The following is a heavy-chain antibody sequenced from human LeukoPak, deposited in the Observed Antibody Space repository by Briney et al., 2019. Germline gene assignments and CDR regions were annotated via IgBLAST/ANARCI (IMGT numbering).Heavy chain of an antibody. Sequence: ASVKVSCKASGYTFTRHYMHWVRQAPGQGLEWMGIINPSGGTTSYAQKLQGRVTMTRDTSTTTVYMELSSLRFEDTAVYYCARGKEGSGWYGGWFDPWGQGTLVTVSS. V-gene: IGHV1-46*04. CDR3: ARGKEGSGWYGGWFDP. J-gene: IGHJ5*02. D-gene: IGHD6-19*01. CDR1: GYTFTRHY. CDR2: INPSGGTT.